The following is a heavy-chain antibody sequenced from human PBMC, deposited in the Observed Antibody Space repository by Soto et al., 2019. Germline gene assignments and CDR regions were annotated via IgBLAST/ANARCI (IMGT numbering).Heavy chain of an antibody. CDR3: AKDRGDLLTDQNPKNHASDV. D-gene: IGHD3-9*01. CDR1: GFTFSSFA. J-gene: IGHJ3*01. CDR2: ISCSGGRR. Sequence: EMQLLESGGGLEQPGGSLTLSCTVSGFTFSSFAMSWVRQAPGKGPEWVSFISCSGGRRFYADSVKGRFTISRDNIKNMLYLQMNSLRVEDTAIYYCAKDRGDLLTDQNPKNHASDVWGQGTMVTVSS. V-gene: IGHV3-23*01.